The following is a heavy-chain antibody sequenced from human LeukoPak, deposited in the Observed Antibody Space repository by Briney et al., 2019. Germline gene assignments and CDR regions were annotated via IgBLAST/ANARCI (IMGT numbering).Heavy chain of an antibody. J-gene: IGHJ4*02. CDR1: GDSVSSNSAA. CDR3: ARDQAYSSSWYAED. V-gene: IGHV6-1*01. D-gene: IGHD6-13*01. Sequence: SQTLSLTCAISGDSVSSNSAAWNWIRQSPSRGLEWLGRTYYRSKWYNDYGVSGKSRITINPGTSKNQFSLQLNSVTPEDTAVYYCARDQAYSSSWYAEDWGQGTLVTVSS. CDR2: TYYRSKWYN.